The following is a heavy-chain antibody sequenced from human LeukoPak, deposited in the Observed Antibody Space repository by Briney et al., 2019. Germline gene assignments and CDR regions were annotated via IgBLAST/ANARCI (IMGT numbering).Heavy chain of an antibody. Sequence: GASVKVSCKASDYTFTSNGISWVRQAPGQGLEWMGWINTNTGNPTYAQGFTGRFVFSLDTSVSTAYLQISSLKAEDTAVYYCARAEARITMVRGGRYFDYWGQGTLITVSS. CDR1: DYTFTSNG. J-gene: IGHJ4*02. D-gene: IGHD3-10*01. CDR2: INTNTGNP. V-gene: IGHV7-4-1*02. CDR3: ARAEARITMVRGGRYFDY.